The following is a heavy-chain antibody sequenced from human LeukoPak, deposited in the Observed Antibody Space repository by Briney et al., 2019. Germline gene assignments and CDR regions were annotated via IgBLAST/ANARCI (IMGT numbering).Heavy chain of an antibody. CDR1: GFTFSSYG. D-gene: IGHD1-7*01. J-gene: IGHJ3*02. CDR3: AKSDRRELRGAFDI. Sequence: PGGSLRLSCAASGFTFSSYGMHWVRKAPGKGLEWVAFIRYDGSNKYYADSVKGRFTISRDNSKNTLYLQMNSLRAEDTAVYYCAKSDRRELRGAFDIWGQGTMVTVSS. V-gene: IGHV3-30*02. CDR2: IRYDGSNK.